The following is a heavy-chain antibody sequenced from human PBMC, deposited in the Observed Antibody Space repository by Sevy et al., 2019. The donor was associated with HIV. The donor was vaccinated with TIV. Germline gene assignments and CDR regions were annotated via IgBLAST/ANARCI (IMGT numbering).Heavy chain of an antibody. V-gene: IGHV4-4*07. CDR2: IYTSGSP. Sequence: SETLSLTCTVSGGSISSYYWSWIRQPAGKGLEWIGRIYTSGSPNYNPSLKSRVTMSVDTSKNQFSLKLSSVTAADTAVYYCARGVTSIVATINYYYYGMDVWGQGTTVTVSS. J-gene: IGHJ6*02. CDR3: ARGVTSIVATINYYYYGMDV. CDR1: GGSISSYY. D-gene: IGHD5-12*01.